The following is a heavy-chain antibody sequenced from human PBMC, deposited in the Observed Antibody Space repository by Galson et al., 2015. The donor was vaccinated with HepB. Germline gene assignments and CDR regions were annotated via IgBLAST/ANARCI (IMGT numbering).Heavy chain of an antibody. CDR3: AGGLQTLFD. V-gene: IGHV3-33*01. D-gene: IGHD4-11*01. Sequence: SLRLSCAASGFTFVTYGMHWVRQAPGKGLEWVAVIWYDGHKKYYADSVKGRFIISRDNSKKTLYLQMNSLRAEDTAVYYCAGGLQTLFDWGQGALVSVSP. J-gene: IGHJ4*02. CDR1: GFTFVTYG. CDR2: IWYDGHKK.